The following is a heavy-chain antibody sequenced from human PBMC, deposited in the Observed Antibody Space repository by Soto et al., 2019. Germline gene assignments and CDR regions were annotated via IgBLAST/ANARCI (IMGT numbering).Heavy chain of an antibody. D-gene: IGHD6-19*01. CDR3: VRSNGWTPDH. CDR2: IKQDGSEV. Sequence: EVQLVESGRTLVQPGGSLRLSCAASGFTFSSYWMNWVRQGQGKGLEWVAIIKQDGSEVHYVDSVKGRFTISRDNAKNSLYLQMNSLRVEDTAVYFCVRSNGWTPDHWGQGTLVTVSS. J-gene: IGHJ4*02. CDR1: GFTFSSYW. V-gene: IGHV3-7*01.